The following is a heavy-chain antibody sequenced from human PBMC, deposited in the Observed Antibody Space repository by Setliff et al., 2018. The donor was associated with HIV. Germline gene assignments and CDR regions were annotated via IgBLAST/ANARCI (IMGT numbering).Heavy chain of an antibody. Sequence: SETLSLTCAVYGGSFSGYYWTWIRQSPEKGLEWIGEINRNGSTNYNPSLKSRITMSIDTSKNQFSLKLTSVTAADTAVYYCAREWRGRYYYYMDVWGKGTTVTVSS. CDR3: AREWRGRYYYYMDV. CDR2: INRNGST. V-gene: IGHV4-34*10. CDR1: GGSFSGYY. D-gene: IGHD3-10*01. J-gene: IGHJ6*03.